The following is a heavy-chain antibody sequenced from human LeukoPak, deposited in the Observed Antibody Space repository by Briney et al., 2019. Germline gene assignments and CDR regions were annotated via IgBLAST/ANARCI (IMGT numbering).Heavy chain of an antibody. CDR3: ARDGGDH. D-gene: IGHD3-16*01. V-gene: IGHV3-30*04. CDR1: GFTFSSYA. CDR2: ISYDGSNK. J-gene: IGHJ4*02. Sequence: PGGSLRLSCAASGFTFSSYAMHWVRQAPGKGLEWVAVISYDGSNKYYADSVKGRFTISRDNSKNTLYLQMNSLRAEDTAVYYCARDGGDHRGQGTLVTVSS.